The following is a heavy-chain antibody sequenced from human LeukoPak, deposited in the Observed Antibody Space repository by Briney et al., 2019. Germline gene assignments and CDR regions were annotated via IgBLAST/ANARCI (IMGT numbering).Heavy chain of an antibody. D-gene: IGHD2/OR15-2a*01. V-gene: IGHV1-8*01. CDR2: MNPKTDNT. CDR1: GYSFTDYD. CDR3: ARSGPISLRF. Sequence: GASVKLSCKTSGYSFTDYDIHWVRRATGQGLEWMGWMNPKTDNTEYAQKFQGRVTLTWTTSISTAYMELSSLKSEDTAVYFCARSGPISLRFWGQGTLVTVSS. J-gene: IGHJ4*02.